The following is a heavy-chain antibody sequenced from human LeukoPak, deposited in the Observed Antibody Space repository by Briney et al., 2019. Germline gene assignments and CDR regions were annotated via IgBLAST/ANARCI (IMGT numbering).Heavy chain of an antibody. CDR1: GFTFSDYY. D-gene: IGHD5-18*01. Sequence: GGPLRLSCAASGFTFSDYYMSWIRQAPGKWLEWVSYISSSGSTIYYADSVKGRFTISRDNDKNSLYLQMNSLRAEDTDVYYCARDILRYSYGFDSWGQGTLVTVSS. V-gene: IGHV3-11*01. J-gene: IGHJ4*02. CDR3: ARDILRYSYGFDS. CDR2: ISSSGSTI.